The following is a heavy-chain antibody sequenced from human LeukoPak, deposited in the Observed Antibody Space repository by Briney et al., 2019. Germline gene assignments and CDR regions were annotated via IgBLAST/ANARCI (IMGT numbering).Heavy chain of an antibody. CDR1: GFTFSSYA. D-gene: IGHD1-26*01. J-gene: IGHJ3*02. CDR3: ARPRYSGSYLDAFDI. V-gene: IGHV3-30-3*01. CDR2: ISYDGSNK. Sequence: GGSLRLSCAASGFTFSSYAMHRVRQAPGKGLEWVTVISYDGSNKYYADSVKGRFTISRDNSKNTLYLQMNSLRAEDTAVYYCARPRYSGSYLDAFDIWGQGTMVTVSS.